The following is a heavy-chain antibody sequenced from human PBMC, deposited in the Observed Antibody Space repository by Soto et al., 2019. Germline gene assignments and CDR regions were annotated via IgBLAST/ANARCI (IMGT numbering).Heavy chain of an antibody. CDR2: IWYDGSDT. CDR1: GFSFSSYG. D-gene: IGHD3-9*01. CDR3: ARDQGPYYDIMMGYYPVDY. Sequence: QVQLVESGGGVVQPGRSLRLSCAASGFSFSSYGMRWVRQAPGMGLEWVAFIWYDGSDTYYADSVKGRVTISRDNSRNTLYLQMNSLRVEDTAVYYCARDQGPYYDIMMGYYPVDYWGQGTLVTVSS. V-gene: IGHV3-33*01. J-gene: IGHJ4*02.